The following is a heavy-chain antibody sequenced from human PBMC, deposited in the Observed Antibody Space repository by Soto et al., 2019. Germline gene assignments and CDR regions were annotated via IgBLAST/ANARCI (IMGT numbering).Heavy chain of an antibody. CDR3: AKTGLEWELDY. J-gene: IGHJ4*02. V-gene: IGHV3-23*01. CDR1: GFTFSSHA. D-gene: IGHD3-3*01. Sequence: EVHLMHSGGGLVQPGGSLRLSCAASGFTFSSHAMSWVRQAPGKGLQWVSSISSSGISKYYADSVKGRFTISRDDSKNTLYLQMNSLRAEDTAVYYCAKTGLEWELDYWGQGTLVTVSS. CDR2: ISSSGISK.